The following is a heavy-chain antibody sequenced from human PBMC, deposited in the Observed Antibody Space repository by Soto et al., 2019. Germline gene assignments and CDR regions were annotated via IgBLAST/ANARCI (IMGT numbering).Heavy chain of an antibody. CDR1: GYTFTSFD. Sequence: QVQLVQSGAEVKKPGPSVKVSCKASGYTFTSFDINWVRQATGQGLEWVGWMNPNSGNTGYAQKFQGRVTMTRNTSISTAYMELSSLRSEDTAVYHCARGPIYGSGSYLSDPWGQGTLVTVSS. CDR2: MNPNSGNT. V-gene: IGHV1-8*01. D-gene: IGHD3-10*01. J-gene: IGHJ5*02. CDR3: ARGPIYGSGSYLSDP.